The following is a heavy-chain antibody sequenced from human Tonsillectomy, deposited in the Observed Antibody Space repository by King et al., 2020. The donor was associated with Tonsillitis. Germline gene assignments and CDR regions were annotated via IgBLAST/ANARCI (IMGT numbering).Heavy chain of an antibody. CDR2: IYYSGTT. V-gene: IGHV4-31*03. CDR1: GGSISSGGYY. J-gene: IGHJ4*02. CDR3: ARFRVLKRLGERGYYFDY. D-gene: IGHD3-10*01. Sequence: VQLQESGPGLVKPSQTLSLTCTVSGGSISSGGYYWSWIRQHPGKGLEWIGYIYYSGTTYYNPSLKSRLTMSVGTSENHFSLKLASVTAADTAVYHCARFRVLKRLGERGYYFDYWGPGTLVTVSS.